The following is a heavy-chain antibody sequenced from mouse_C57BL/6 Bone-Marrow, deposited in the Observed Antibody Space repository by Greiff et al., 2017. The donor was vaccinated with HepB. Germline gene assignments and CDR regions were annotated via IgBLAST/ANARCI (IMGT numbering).Heavy chain of an antibody. CDR2: IDPSDSET. CDR3: ARESSSWYFDV. V-gene: IGHV1-52*01. CDR1: GYTFTSYW. J-gene: IGHJ1*03. D-gene: IGHD1-1*01. Sequence: QVQLQQSGAELVRPGSSVKLSCKASGYTFTSYWMHWVKQRPIQGLEWIGNIDPSDSETHYNQKFKDKATLTVDKSSSTAYMQLSSLTSEDSAVYYCARESSSWYFDVWGTGTTVTVSS.